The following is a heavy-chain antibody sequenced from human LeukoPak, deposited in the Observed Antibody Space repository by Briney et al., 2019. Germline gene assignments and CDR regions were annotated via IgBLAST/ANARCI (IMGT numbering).Heavy chain of an antibody. CDR2: IKQDGSEK. V-gene: IGHV3-7*04. J-gene: IGHJ6*02. CDR1: GFTFSSYC. CDR3: ARDRKGTGYSSGWYGMDV. D-gene: IGHD6-19*01. Sequence: PGGSLRLSCAASGFTFSSYCMSWVRQAPGKGLEWVANIKQDGSEKYYVDSVKGRFTISRDNAKNSLYLQMNSLRAEDTAVYYCARDRKGTGYSSGWYGMDVWGQGTTVTVSS.